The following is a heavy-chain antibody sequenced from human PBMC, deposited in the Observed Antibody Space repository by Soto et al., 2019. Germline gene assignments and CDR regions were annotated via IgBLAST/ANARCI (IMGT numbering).Heavy chain of an antibody. D-gene: IGHD6-19*01. J-gene: IGHJ4*02. V-gene: IGHV1-18*01. CDR3: ARDDGAVAGIDY. CDR2: ISAYNSNT. CDR1: GYTLTSYG. Sequence: ASVEVCCKASGYTLTSYGSSWVRQAPGQGLEWMGWISAYNSNTNYAQKLQGRVTMTTDTSTSTAYMELRSLRSDDTAVYYCARDDGAVAGIDYWGQGTLVTVSS.